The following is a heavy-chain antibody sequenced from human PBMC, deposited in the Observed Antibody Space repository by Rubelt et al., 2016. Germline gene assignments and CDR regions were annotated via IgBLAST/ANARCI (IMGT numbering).Heavy chain of an antibody. J-gene: IGHJ4*02. D-gene: IGHD5-12*01. V-gene: IGHV2-70*15. Sequence: QVTLRESGPALVKPTQTLTLTCTFSGFSLSTSGMCVSWIRQPPGKALEWLARIDWDDDKYYNTSLKTRLTISKDTSNNQVVLTMTNMDPVDTATYYCARISGARYYFDYWGQGTLVTVSS. CDR1: GFSLSTSGMC. CDR2: IDWDDDK. CDR3: ARISGARYYFDY.